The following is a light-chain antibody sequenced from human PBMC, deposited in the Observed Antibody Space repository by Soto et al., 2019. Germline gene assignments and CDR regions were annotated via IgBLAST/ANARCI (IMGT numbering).Light chain of an antibody. CDR2: GAS. Sequence: EMVVTQSPATLSVSPGERATLSCRASQDVSSNLAWYQQKPGQAPSLLIYGASTRATGTPARFSGSGSGTEFTLTISSLQSEDYAVYFCQQYGGSPFTFGPGTKVDIK. J-gene: IGKJ3*01. CDR3: QQYGGSPFT. CDR1: QDVSSN. V-gene: IGKV3-15*01.